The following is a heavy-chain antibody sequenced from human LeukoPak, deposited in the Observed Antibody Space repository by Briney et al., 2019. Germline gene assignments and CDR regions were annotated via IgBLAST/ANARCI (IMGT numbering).Heavy chain of an antibody. V-gene: IGHV3-20*04. Sequence: GSLRLSCSASGFTFDDYGMSWVRPAPGKGLEWVSGINWNGGSTGYADSVKGRFTISRDNAKNSLYLQMNSLRAEDTALYYCARASYGDYEDYWGQGTLVTVSS. CDR1: GFTFDDYG. CDR2: INWNGGST. J-gene: IGHJ4*02. D-gene: IGHD4-17*01. CDR3: ARASYGDYEDY.